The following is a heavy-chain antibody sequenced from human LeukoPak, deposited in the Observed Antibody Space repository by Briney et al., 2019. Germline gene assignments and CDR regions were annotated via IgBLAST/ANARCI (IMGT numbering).Heavy chain of an antibody. D-gene: IGHD6-19*01. J-gene: IGHJ4*02. V-gene: IGHV3-7*03. CDR2: IKQDGSEK. CDR3: ARHSNGWSEGTY. CDR1: GFTSGIYL. Sequence: GSLRFSCASSGFTSGIYLMTWVRQAPGKGLEWVGNIKQDGSEKNYVDSVKGRFTISRDNAKNSLFPQMNSLRDDDTAVYYCARHSNGWSEGTYWGQGTLVTVTS.